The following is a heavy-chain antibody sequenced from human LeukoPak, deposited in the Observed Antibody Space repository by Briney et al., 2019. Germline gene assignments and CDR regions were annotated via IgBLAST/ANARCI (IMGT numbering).Heavy chain of an antibody. V-gene: IGHV4-34*01. D-gene: IGHD2-15*01. CDR3: AREDCSGGSCSHFDY. CDR1: GGSFTGYY. J-gene: IGHJ4*02. Sequence: SETLSLTCAVYGGSFTGYYWSWIRQVPGKGLEWIGEINHSGSTNYNPSLKSRVTISADTSKNQFSLKLSSVTAADTAVDYCAREDCSGGSCSHFDYWGQGTLVTVSS. CDR2: INHSGST.